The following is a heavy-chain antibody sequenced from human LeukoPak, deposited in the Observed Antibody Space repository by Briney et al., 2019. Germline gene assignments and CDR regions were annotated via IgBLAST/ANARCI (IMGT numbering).Heavy chain of an antibody. Sequence: ASAKVSCKASGYTFTSYDINWVRQATGQGLEWMGWMNPNSGNTGYAQKFQGRVTMTRNTSISTAYMELSSLRSEDTAVYYCARGHGLLWFGESQFDYWGQGTLVTVSS. D-gene: IGHD3-10*01. CDR3: ARGHGLLWFGESQFDY. CDR1: GYTFTSYD. CDR2: MNPNSGNT. V-gene: IGHV1-8*01. J-gene: IGHJ4*02.